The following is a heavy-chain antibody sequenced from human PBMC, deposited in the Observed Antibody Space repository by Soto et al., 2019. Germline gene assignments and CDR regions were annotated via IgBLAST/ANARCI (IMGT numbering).Heavy chain of an antibody. CDR3: ATSKYYYGSGSWDYYYGMDV. CDR1: RYSFTSYW. Sequence: PGESLKISCKGSRYSFTSYWIGWVRQMPGKGLEWMGIIYPGDSDTRYSPYFQGQVTISADKSISTAYLQWSSLKASDTAMYYCATSKYYYGSGSWDYYYGMDVWGQGTTVTVSS. V-gene: IGHV5-51*01. D-gene: IGHD3-10*01. CDR2: IYPGDSDT. J-gene: IGHJ6*02.